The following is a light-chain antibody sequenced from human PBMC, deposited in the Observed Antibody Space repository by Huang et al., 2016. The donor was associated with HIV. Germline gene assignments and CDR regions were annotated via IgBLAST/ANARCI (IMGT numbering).Light chain of an antibody. CDR1: QSVLYSFNNKNY. CDR3: HQYYNTRYT. CDR2: WAS. J-gene: IGKJ2*01. Sequence: DIVMTQSPDSLAVSLGERATINCKSSQSVLYSFNNKNYLAWYQQKPGQSPKMLISWASTRESGVPDRFSGSGSGPDFTLTISSLQAEDVAVYYCHQYYNTRYTFGQGTKLEIK. V-gene: IGKV4-1*01.